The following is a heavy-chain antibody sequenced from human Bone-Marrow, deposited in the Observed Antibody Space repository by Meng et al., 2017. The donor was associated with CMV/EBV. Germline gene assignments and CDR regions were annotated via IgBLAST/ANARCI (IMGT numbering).Heavy chain of an antibody. D-gene: IGHD1-26*01. V-gene: IGHV4-39*01. CDR3: ARSRLGNGASDY. Sequence: SETLSLTCSVSGGSISSSNYYWGWIRQPPGKGLEWIGSIYYSGSTYYNPSLKSRVTISVDTSKNQFSLKLSSVTAADTAVYYCARSRLGNGASDYWGQGTLVTVSS. J-gene: IGHJ4*02. CDR1: GGSISSSNYY. CDR2: IYYSGST.